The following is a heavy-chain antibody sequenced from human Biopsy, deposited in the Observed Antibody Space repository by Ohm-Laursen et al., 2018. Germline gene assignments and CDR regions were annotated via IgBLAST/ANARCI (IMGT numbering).Heavy chain of an antibody. Sequence: GTLSLTCTVSGGSITDDYWSWIRQSPGKGLVWIGFISKGGDTTYNPSLRGRVATSVDTSKNQFSLKLSSVTAADTAIFFCARLYRLDDYWNDDPPDAFDVWGQGTRVTVSS. CDR2: ISKGGDT. CDR3: ARLYRLDDYWNDDPPDAFDV. CDR1: GGSITDDY. D-gene: IGHD1-1*01. V-gene: IGHV4-59*01. J-gene: IGHJ3*01.